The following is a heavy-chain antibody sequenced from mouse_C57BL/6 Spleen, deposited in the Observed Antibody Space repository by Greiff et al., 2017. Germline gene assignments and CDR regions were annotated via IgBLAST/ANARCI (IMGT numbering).Heavy chain of an antibody. Sequence: QVQLQQSGPELVKPGASVKISCKASGYAFSSSWMNWVKQRPGKGLEWIGRIYPGDGDTNYNGKFKGKATLTADKSSSTAYMQHSSLTSEDSAVYFCARSGTRYFDYWGQGTTLTVSS. CDR2: IYPGDGDT. CDR3: ARSGTRYFDY. CDR1: GYAFSSSW. V-gene: IGHV1-82*01. D-gene: IGHD3-1*01. J-gene: IGHJ2*01.